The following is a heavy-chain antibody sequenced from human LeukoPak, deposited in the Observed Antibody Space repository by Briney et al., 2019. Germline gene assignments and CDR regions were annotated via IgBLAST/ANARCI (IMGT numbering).Heavy chain of an antibody. Sequence: PGRSLRLSCAASGLTFSGHGMHGVRQAPGKGLEWVAVIWYDGSNKYYADSVKGRFTISRDNSKNRLYLQMNSLRAEDTAVYYCATHRGNYPRGYFDYWGQGTLVTVSS. J-gene: IGHJ4*02. CDR2: IWYDGSNK. CDR1: GLTFSGHG. D-gene: IGHD1-7*01. CDR3: ATHRGNYPRGYFDY. V-gene: IGHV3-33*01.